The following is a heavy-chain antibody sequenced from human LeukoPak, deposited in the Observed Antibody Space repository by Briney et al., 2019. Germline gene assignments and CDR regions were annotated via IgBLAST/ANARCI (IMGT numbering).Heavy chain of an antibody. D-gene: IGHD6-13*01. J-gene: IGHJ3*02. CDR3: ARKGSGSWHFRAFDI. CDR1: GYTFSDYY. V-gene: IGHV1-2*02. CDR2: IKPDRGDT. Sequence: ASVKVPCKASGYTFSDYYMHWVRQAPGQGLEWMGWIKPDRGDTSYAQKFQGRVTMTGDTSIITAYMELSSLTSDDTAVYYCARKGSGSWHFRAFDIWGQGTMVTVSS.